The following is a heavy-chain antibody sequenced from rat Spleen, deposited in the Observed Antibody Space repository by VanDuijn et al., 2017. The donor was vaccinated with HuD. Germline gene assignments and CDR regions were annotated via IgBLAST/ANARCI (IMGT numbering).Heavy chain of an antibody. CDR1: GFTFSDYG. D-gene: IGHD1-9*01. CDR2: ISYDGGST. CDR3: ARRHYGYTDYFDY. Sequence: EVQLVESGGGLVQPGRSMKLSCAASGFTFSDYGMAWVLQAPTKGLEWVASISYDGGSTYYRDSVKGRFTISRENAKSTLSLQMDSLGSEDTATYYCARRHYGYTDYFDYWGQGVMVTVSS. V-gene: IGHV5-20*01. J-gene: IGHJ2*01.